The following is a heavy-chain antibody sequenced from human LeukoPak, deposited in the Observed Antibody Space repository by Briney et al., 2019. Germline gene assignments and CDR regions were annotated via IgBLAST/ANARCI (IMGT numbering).Heavy chain of an antibody. CDR3: ATRGWPSGILV. J-gene: IGHJ6*01. D-gene: IGHD2-15*01. CDR2: VSGSGGST. Sequence: RGSLRDSPAASGFTISIYALSWVRHAPGKGLEWVSVVSGSGGSTYYADSVKGLFTISRDISKNTVYLQMNSLRAEDTAVYYCATRGWPSGILVW. CDR1: GFTISIYA. V-gene: IGHV3-23*01.